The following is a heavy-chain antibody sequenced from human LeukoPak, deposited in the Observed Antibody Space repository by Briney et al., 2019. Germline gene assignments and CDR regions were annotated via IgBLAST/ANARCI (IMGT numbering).Heavy chain of an antibody. D-gene: IGHD5-18*01. CDR1: GYTFTCYY. CDR2: LNPHSGDT. V-gene: IGHV1-2*07. CDR3: AREGGSSYGYAYH. Sequence: ASVNVTCKAFGYTFTCYYMHWVRQPPGQGLEWVGWLNPHSGDTNYAHKFQGRVTMTKDTSISIAYMELSSLKSDDTAVYYCAREGGSSYGYAYHWGQGTLVTVSS. J-gene: IGHJ5*02.